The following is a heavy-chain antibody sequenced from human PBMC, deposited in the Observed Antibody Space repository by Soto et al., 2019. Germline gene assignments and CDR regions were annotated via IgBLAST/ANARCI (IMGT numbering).Heavy chain of an antibody. J-gene: IGHJ5*02. Sequence: ASVKVSCKASGYTFTSYYMHWVRQAPGQGLEWMGIINPSGGSTSYAQKFQGRVTMTRDTSTSTVYMELSSLRSEDTAVYYCARTARYGGITFNWFDPWGQGTLVTVSS. CDR1: GYTFTSYY. CDR2: INPSGGST. CDR3: ARTARYGGITFNWFDP. V-gene: IGHV1-46*01. D-gene: IGHD4-17*01.